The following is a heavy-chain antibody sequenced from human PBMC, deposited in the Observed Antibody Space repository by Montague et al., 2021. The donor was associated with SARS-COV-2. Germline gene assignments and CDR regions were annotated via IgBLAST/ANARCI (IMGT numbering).Heavy chain of an antibody. J-gene: IGHJ6*02. V-gene: IGHV4-31*03. D-gene: IGHD3-10*01. Sequence: TLSLTCTVSGGSISSGGYYWSWIRQHPGKGLEWIGYIYYSGSTYYNPSLKSRVTTSVDTSKNQFSLKLSSVTAADTAVYYCARDKVYGSGRGPREGRYYYYYYGMDVWGQGTTVTVSS. CDR2: IYYSGST. CDR3: ARDKVYGSGRGPREGRYYYYYYGMDV. CDR1: GGSISSGGYY.